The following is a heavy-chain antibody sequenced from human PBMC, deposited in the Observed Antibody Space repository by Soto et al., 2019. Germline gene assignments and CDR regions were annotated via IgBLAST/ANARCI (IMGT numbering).Heavy chain of an antibody. V-gene: IGHV4-4*07. Sequence: SETLSLTCTVSGASISGSYWSWIRKSAGKGLEWIGRIYATGTTDYNPSLKSRVMMSVDTSKKQFSLKLGSVTAADTAVYYCVRDGTKTLRDWFDPWGQGISVTVSS. CDR2: IYATGTT. CDR1: GASISGSY. J-gene: IGHJ5*02. CDR3: VRDGTKTLRDWFDP. D-gene: IGHD1-1*01.